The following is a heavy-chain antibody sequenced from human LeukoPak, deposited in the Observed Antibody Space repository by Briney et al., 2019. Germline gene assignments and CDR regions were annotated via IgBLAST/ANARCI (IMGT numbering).Heavy chain of an antibody. Sequence: PGGSLRLSCAASGFTFNSYWMTWVRQAPGKGLEWVSIISYDGSDEYYAEPVKGRFTISRDNSKNTLYLQMNSLTTEDTAVYYCARGFGGNSAGFDYWGQGTLVTVSS. J-gene: IGHJ4*02. D-gene: IGHD4-23*01. CDR2: ISYDGSDE. V-gene: IGHV3-30*03. CDR1: GFTFNSYW. CDR3: ARGFGGNSAGFDY.